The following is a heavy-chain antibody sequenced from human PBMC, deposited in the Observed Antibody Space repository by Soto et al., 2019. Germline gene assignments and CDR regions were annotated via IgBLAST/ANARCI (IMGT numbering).Heavy chain of an antibody. V-gene: IGHV6-1*01. D-gene: IGHD6-13*01. CDR3: AREWYSSTPYGMDV. J-gene: IGHJ6*02. CDR1: GDSVSSNSAA. CDR2: TYYRSKWYN. Sequence: SETLSLTCAISGDSVSSNSAAWNWIRQSPSRGLEWLGRTYYRSKWYNDYAVSVKSRITINPDTSKNQFSLQLNSVTPEDTAVHYCAREWYSSTPYGMDVWGQGTTVTVSS.